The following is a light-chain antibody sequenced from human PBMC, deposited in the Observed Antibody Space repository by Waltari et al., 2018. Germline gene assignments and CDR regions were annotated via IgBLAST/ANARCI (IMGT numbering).Light chain of an antibody. CDR2: EGN. V-gene: IGLV2-23*03. CDR1: HSNVGSYNI. J-gene: IGLJ2*01. Sequence: QSALTQPASVSGSPGQSITISCTGFHSNVGSYNIVSWYQKHPGKAPKLFIYEGNRRPSGVSNRFSGSKSDNTASLTLSGLQAEDEADYYCCSNVGSSVFFGGGTKLTVL. CDR3: CSNVGSSVF.